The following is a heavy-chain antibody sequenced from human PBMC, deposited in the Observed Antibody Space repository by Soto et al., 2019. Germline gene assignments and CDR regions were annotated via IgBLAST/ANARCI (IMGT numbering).Heavy chain of an antibody. CDR2: INPATGAA. Sequence: QLHLVQSGAVVKKPGASVTVSCSASGYPVTAYYMHWVRQAPGRGLEWMGGINPATGAAKYTQTFRGRVTMTRDSATSTVFMELSGLTSAATAVFYCARGGGVGVAGSAAFDMWGQGTLVTVSS. J-gene: IGHJ3*02. V-gene: IGHV1-2*02. D-gene: IGHD3-3*01. CDR3: ARGGGVGVAGSAAFDM. CDR1: GYPVTAYY.